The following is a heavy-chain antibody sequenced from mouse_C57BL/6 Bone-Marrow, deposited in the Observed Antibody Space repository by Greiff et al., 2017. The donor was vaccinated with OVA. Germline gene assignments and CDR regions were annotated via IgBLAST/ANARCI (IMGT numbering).Heavy chain of an antibody. V-gene: IGHV1-75*01. J-gene: IGHJ1*03. CDR2: IFPGSGSP. CDR1: GYTFTDYY. CDR3: ARRLLVVDV. Sequence: VQLQQSGPELVKPGASVKISCKASGYTFTDYYINWVKQRPGQGLEWIGWIFPGSGSPYYNEKFKGKATLTVDKCYSTDYMLLSSLTSEDSAVYFGARRLLVVDVWGTGTTVTVSS. D-gene: IGHD1-1*01.